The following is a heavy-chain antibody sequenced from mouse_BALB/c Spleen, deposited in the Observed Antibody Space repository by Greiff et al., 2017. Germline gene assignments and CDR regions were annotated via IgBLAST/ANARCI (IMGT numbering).Heavy chain of an antibody. V-gene: IGHV1-18*01. J-gene: IGHJ4*01. CDR3: ARRLLLYYAMDY. D-gene: IGHD2-3*01. Sequence: EVQLQQSGPELVKPGASVKIPCKASGYTFTDYNMDWVKQSHGKSLEWIGDINPNNGGTIYNQKFKGKATLTVDKSSSTAYMELRSLTSEDTAVYYCARRLLLYYAMDYWGQGTSVTVSS. CDR2: INPNNGGT. CDR1: GYTFTDYN.